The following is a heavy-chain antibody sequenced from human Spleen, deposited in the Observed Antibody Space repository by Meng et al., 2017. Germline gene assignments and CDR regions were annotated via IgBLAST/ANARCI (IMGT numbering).Heavy chain of an antibody. Sequence: VESGGEVKKPGDSVKGYSKAAGYTFIGYYMHWGRQAPGQGLEWMGRINPNSGGTNYAQKFQGRVTMTRDTSISTAYMELSRLRSDDTAVYYCARVSGINLRYLDLWGRGTLVTVSS. CDR2: INPNSGGT. V-gene: IGHV1-2*06. D-gene: IGHD3-10*01. J-gene: IGHJ2*01. CDR1: GYTFIGYY. CDR3: ARVSGINLRYLDL.